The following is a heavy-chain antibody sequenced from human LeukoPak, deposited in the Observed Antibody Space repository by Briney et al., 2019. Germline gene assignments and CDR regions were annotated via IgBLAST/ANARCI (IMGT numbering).Heavy chain of an antibody. J-gene: IGHJ3*02. CDR1: GDSVSSNSAA. CDR3: ASHAFDI. V-gene: IGHV6-1*01. CDR2: TYYRSKWFI. Sequence: SQTLSLTCAISGDSVSSNSAAWNWIRQSPSRCLEWLGRTYYRSKWFIEYAVSVKSRIPFNPETSTNQVSLHLNFVTPEDTAVYYCASHAFDIWGQGTMVTVSS.